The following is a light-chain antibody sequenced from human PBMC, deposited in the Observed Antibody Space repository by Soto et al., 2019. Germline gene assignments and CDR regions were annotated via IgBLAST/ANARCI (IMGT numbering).Light chain of an antibody. J-gene: IGLJ1*01. V-gene: IGLV2-11*01. CDR2: DVS. CDR3: CSYAGRYIYV. Sequence: QSVLTQPASVSGSPGQSITISCTGTSSDVGGYNYVSWYQQHPGKAPKVMIYDVSKRPSGVPDRFSGSKSGNTASLTISGLQSEDEADYYCCSYAGRYIYVFGTGTKVTVL. CDR1: SSDVGGYNY.